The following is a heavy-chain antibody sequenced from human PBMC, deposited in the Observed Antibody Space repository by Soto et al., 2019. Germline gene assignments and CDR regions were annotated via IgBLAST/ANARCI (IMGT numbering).Heavy chain of an antibody. J-gene: IGHJ4*02. CDR2: FSGGSGAI. D-gene: IGHD1-1*01. Sequence: GGSLRLSCAVSGFSLGPYGVTWVRQTPEKGPEWVTGFSGGSGAIFYADSVRGRFTISRDSSTAYLQMNNLRPEDTAVYFCARWNGFGDSWGQGSLVTVSS. CDR1: GFSLGPYG. V-gene: IGHV3-23*01. CDR3: ARWNGFGDS.